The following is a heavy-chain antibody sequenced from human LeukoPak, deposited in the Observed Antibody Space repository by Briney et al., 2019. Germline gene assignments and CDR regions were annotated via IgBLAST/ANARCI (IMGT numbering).Heavy chain of an antibody. D-gene: IGHD3-9*01. CDR3: ARGMKFDWLLSSNWFDS. CDR2: ISYDGSNK. CDR1: GFAFTTYA. Sequence: GGSLRLSCAASGFAFTTYAMQWVRQAPGKGLEWVAVISYDGSNKFSADSVKGRFTISRDNSKNTLYLQMNSLRTEDTALYYRARGMKFDWLLSSNWFDSWGQGALVTVSS. J-gene: IGHJ5*01. V-gene: IGHV3-30-3*01.